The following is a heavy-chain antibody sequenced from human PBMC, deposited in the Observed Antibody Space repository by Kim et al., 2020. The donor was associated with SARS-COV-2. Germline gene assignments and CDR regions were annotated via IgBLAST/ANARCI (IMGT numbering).Heavy chain of an antibody. CDR2: ISAYNGNT. D-gene: IGHD3-22*01. CDR1: GYTFTSYG. CDR3: AREEVEYYYDSSGSSVRWFDP. J-gene: IGHJ5*02. Sequence: ASVKVSCKASGYTFTSYGISWVRQAPGQWLEWMGWISAYNGNTNYAQKLQGRVTMTTDTSTSTAYMELRSLRSDDTAVYYCAREEVEYYYDSSGSSVRWFDPWGQGTLVTVSS. V-gene: IGHV1-18*04.